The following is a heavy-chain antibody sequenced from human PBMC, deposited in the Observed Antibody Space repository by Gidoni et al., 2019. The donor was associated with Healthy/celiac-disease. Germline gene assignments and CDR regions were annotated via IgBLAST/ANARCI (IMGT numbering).Heavy chain of an antibody. CDR1: GFTFSSYS. V-gene: IGHV3-21*01. CDR3: ARDLDGYFDY. CDR2: ISSSSSYI. J-gene: IGHJ4*02. Sequence: EVQLVASGGGLVKPGGSLRLSCAASGFTFSSYSMNWVRQAPGKGLEGVSSISSSSSYIYYADSVKGRFTISRDNAKNSLYLQMNSLRAEDTAVYYCARDLDGYFDYWGQGTLVTVSS.